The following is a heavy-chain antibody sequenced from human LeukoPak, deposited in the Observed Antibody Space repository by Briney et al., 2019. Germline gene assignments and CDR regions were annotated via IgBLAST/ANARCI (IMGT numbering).Heavy chain of an antibody. Sequence: SGGSLRLSCAASGFTFSSYWMSWVRQAPGKGLEWVANIKQDGSEKYYVDSVKGQFTISRDNAKNSLYLQMNSLRAEDTAVYYCARDPPPPLYSGLIDGYWGQGTLVTVSS. V-gene: IGHV3-7*01. CDR1: GFTFSSYW. CDR3: ARDPPPPLYSGLIDGY. CDR2: IKQDGSEK. D-gene: IGHD2-15*01. J-gene: IGHJ4*02.